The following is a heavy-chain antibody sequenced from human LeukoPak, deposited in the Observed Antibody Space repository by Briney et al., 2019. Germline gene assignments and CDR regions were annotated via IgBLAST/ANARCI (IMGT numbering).Heavy chain of an antibody. CDR1: GDSLNTYY. Sequence: SETLSLTCTVSGDSLNTYYWTWIRQTPGKELEWIGFVASSGTSNYNPSLKSRVSISIDTSKNQFSLALTSVTPADTGVYYCARVVRGVVTSNWFDPWGQGTLVSVSS. J-gene: IGHJ5*02. CDR3: ARVVRGVVTSNWFDP. V-gene: IGHV4-59*01. CDR2: VASSGTS. D-gene: IGHD2-21*02.